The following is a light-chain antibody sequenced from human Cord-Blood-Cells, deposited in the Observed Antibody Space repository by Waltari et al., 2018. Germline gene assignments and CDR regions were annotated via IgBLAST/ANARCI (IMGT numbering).Light chain of an antibody. CDR3: AAWDDSLNGLV. CDR1: SSNIGNNA. J-gene: IGLJ2*01. CDR2: YDD. V-gene: IGLV1-36*01. Sequence: QSVLTQPPSVSEAPVQSVTMSCSGVSSNIGNNAVNWYQQLPGKAPKLLMYYDDLLPSGVSDRCSGSKSGTSASLAISGLQSEDEADYYCAAWDDSLNGLVFGGGTKLTVL.